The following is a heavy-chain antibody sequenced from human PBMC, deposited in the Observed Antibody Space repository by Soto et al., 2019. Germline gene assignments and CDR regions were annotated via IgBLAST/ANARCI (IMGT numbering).Heavy chain of an antibody. CDR3: ARVSYCGRDCPADAFDI. V-gene: IGHV1-69*02. J-gene: IGHJ3*02. CDR2: IIPILGIA. Sequence: QVQLVQSGAEVKKPGSSVKVSCKASGGTFSSYTISWVRQAPGQGLEWMGRIIPILGIANYAQKFQGRVTITADNSTSTAHMELRSRRSEDTAWYYCARVSYCGRDCPADAFDIWGQGTMVTVSS. D-gene: IGHD2-21*02. CDR1: GGTFSSYT.